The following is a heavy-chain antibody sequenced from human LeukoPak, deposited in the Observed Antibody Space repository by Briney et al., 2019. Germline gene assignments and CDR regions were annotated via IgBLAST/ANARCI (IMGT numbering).Heavy chain of an antibody. V-gene: IGHV3-48*04. CDR1: GFTFSRYS. CDR3: AREVEGSSGYSDY. Sequence: GGSLRLSCAASGFTFSRYSMNWVRQAPGKGLEWVSYISSSSSTIYYADSVKGRFTISRDIAKNSLYLQMNSLRAEDTAMYYCAREVEGSSGYSDYWGQGTLVIVSS. D-gene: IGHD3-22*01. CDR2: ISSSSSTI. J-gene: IGHJ4*02.